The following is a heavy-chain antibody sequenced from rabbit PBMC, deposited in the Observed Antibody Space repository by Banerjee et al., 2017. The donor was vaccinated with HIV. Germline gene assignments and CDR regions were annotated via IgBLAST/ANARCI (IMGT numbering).Heavy chain of an antibody. J-gene: IGHJ4*01. V-gene: IGHV1S40*01. CDR3: ARGMPANL. D-gene: IGHD4-2*01. Sequence: QSLEESGGGLVKPGGTLTLTCKASGIDFSSYYRMCWVRQAPGRGLELIACIYTTSGSTWYASWVKGRFTISKTSSTTVTLQMTSLTAADTATYFCARGMPANLWGQGTLVTVS. CDR1: GIDFSSYYR. CDR2: IYTTSGST.